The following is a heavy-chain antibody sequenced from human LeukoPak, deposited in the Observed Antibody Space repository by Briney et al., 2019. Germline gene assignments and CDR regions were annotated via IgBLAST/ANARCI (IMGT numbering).Heavy chain of an antibody. Sequence: SETLSLTCTVSGGSISIYYWNWIRQPAGKGLEWIGRIFTSGITNYNPSLKSRVTMSVDTSKNQFSLNLSSVIAADTAIYYCARETSGTYYNPLGYMDVWGKGTTVAVSS. J-gene: IGHJ6*03. CDR3: ARETSGTYYNPLGYMDV. CDR2: IFTSGIT. CDR1: GGSISIYY. D-gene: IGHD3-10*01. V-gene: IGHV4-4*07.